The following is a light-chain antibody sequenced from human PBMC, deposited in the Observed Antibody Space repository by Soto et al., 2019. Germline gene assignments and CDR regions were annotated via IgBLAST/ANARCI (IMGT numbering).Light chain of an antibody. CDR2: GNS. V-gene: IGLV1-40*01. J-gene: IGLJ3*02. CDR3: QSYDSSLSGWV. CDR1: SSNIGAGYD. Sequence: QSVLTQPPSVSGAPGQRVTISCTGSSSNIGAGYDVHWYHQLPGTAPKLLIYGNSNRPSGVPDRFSGSKSGTSASLAITGLHAEDESDYYCQSYDSSLSGWVFGEGTKVTVL.